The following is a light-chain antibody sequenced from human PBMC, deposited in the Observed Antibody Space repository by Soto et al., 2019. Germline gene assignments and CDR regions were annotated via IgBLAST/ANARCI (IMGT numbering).Light chain of an antibody. J-gene: IGLJ3*02. V-gene: IGLV2-23*01. CDR2: EGS. Sequence: QSALTQPASVSGSPGQSITISCTGTSSDVGSYNLVYWYQQHPGKAPKLMIYEGSKRSSGVSNRCSGSKSGNSASLTIAGLQGEDEAEYYCCSYAGSRVFGGGTKLTVL. CDR3: CSYAGSRV. CDR1: SSDVGSYNL.